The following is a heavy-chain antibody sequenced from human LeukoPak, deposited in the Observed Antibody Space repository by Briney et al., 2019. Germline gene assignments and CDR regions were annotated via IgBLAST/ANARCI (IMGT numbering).Heavy chain of an antibody. CDR2: FSTSGSGT. D-gene: IGHD6-13*01. Sequence: GGSLRLSCAASGFTFSNYAMTWVRQAPGKGLEWVASFSTSGSGTYYADPVKGRFTISRDNSKNTLFLQMNSLTAEDTAIYYCAKDWAAAGTATHCDYWGQGTLVTVSS. CDR1: GFTFSNYA. J-gene: IGHJ4*02. CDR3: AKDWAAAGTATHCDY. V-gene: IGHV3-23*01.